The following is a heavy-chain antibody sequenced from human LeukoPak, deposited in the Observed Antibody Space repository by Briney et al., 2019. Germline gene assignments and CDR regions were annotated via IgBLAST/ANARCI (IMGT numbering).Heavy chain of an antibody. CDR3: ASCIAAAAGPIDY. Sequence: PGGSLRLSCAASGFTFSSYGMHWVRQAPGKGLEWVAVIWYDGSNKYYADSVKGRFTISRDNSKNTLYLQMNSLRAEDTAVYYCASCIAAAAGPIDYWGQGTLVTVSS. V-gene: IGHV3-33*01. CDR2: IWYDGSNK. CDR1: GFTFSSYG. D-gene: IGHD6-13*01. J-gene: IGHJ4*02.